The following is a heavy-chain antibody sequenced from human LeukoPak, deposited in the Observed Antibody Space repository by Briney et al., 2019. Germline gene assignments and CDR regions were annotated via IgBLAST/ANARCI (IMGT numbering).Heavy chain of an antibody. J-gene: IGHJ6*03. CDR2: ISSSSSTI. D-gene: IGHD1-26*01. Sequence: GGSLRLSCAASGFTFSSYTMNWVRQAPGKGLEWVSSISSSSSTIYYADSVKGRFTISRDNSKNTLYLQLNSLRVEDTAVYYCAKNRGAGSHYYYHMNVWGKGTTVTVSS. CDR3: AKNRGAGSHYYYHMNV. CDR1: GFTFSSYT. V-gene: IGHV3-48*01.